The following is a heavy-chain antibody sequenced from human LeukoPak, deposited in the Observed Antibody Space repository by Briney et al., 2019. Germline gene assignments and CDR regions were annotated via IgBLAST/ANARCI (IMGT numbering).Heavy chain of an antibody. D-gene: IGHD3-22*01. Sequence: GGSLRLSCAASGFIFSSYGMHWVRQAPGKGLEWVAVISYDGSNKYYADSVKGRFTISRDNSKNTLYLQMNSLRAEDTAVYYCAKGVGYYDSSGYIDYWGQGTLVTVSS. CDR3: AKGVGYYDSSGYIDY. V-gene: IGHV3-30*18. CDR1: GFIFSSYG. CDR2: ISYDGSNK. J-gene: IGHJ4*02.